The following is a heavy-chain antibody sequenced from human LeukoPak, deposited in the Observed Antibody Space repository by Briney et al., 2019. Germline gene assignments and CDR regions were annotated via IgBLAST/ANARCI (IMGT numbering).Heavy chain of an antibody. CDR2: ISNDGSKK. J-gene: IGHJ4*02. CDR1: GFTFSSYG. CDR3: ATRGTIFGVVILYYFDY. Sequence: GGSLRLSCAASGFTFSSYGMHWVRQAPGKGLDWVAVISNDGSKKYYADSVKGRFTISRDNSKNTLSLQVSSLRTEDTAVYYCATRGTIFGVVILYYFDYWGQGTLVTVSS. V-gene: IGHV3-30*03. D-gene: IGHD3-3*01.